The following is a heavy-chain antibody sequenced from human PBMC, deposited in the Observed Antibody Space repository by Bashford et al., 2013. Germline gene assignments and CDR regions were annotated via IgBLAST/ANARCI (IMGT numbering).Heavy chain of an antibody. J-gene: IGHJ4*02. CDR2: ISSNGGST. V-gene: IGHV3-64D*06. CDR3: VTGRNYFYEIDY. D-gene: IGHD3-22*01. CDR1: GFTFKNYA. Sequence: GGSLRLSCSVSGFTFKNYAMHWVRQAPGKGLEYVSVISSNGGSTYYADAVKGRFTISRDNSKNTVDLQMSSLRAEDTAVYYCVTGRNYFYEIDYWGQGTLVTVSS.